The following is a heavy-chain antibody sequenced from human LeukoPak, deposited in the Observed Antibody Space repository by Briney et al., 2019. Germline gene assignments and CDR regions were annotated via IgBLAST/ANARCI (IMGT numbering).Heavy chain of an antibody. CDR3: ARDGGFGEPEYFQH. Sequence: SETLSLTCTVSGGSISSGGYYWSWIRQHPGKGLEWIGYIYYSGSTYYNPSLKSRVTISVGTSKNQFSLKLSSVTAADTAVYYCARDGGFGEPEYFQHWGQGTLVTVSS. J-gene: IGHJ1*01. D-gene: IGHD3-10*01. CDR2: IYYSGST. V-gene: IGHV4-31*03. CDR1: GGSISSGGYY.